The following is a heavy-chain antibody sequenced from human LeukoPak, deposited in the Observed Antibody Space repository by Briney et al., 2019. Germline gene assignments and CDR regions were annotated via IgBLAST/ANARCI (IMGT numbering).Heavy chain of an antibody. D-gene: IGHD1-26*01. CDR1: GGSISNYY. Sequence: SETLSLTCTVSGGSISNYYWSWIRQPPGKGLEWIGHIYYSGSTKYNPSLKSRVTISVDTSKNQFSLKLSSVTAADTAVYYCARVVGAASDWGQGTLVTVSS. CDR2: IYYSGST. CDR3: ARVVGAASD. J-gene: IGHJ4*02. V-gene: IGHV4-59*08.